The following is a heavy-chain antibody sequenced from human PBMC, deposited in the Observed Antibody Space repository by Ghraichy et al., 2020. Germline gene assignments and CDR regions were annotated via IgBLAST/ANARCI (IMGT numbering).Heavy chain of an antibody. CDR2: INHSGST. V-gene: IGHV4-34*01. CDR3: ARLKNLVPGIIGLAGPFDI. D-gene: IGHD1-14*01. CDR1: GGSFSGYS. J-gene: IGHJ3*02. Sequence: SETLSLTCAVSGGSFSGYSWNWIRQPPGKGLEWIGEINHSGSTNYNPSLKSRLSISLDTSKNQLFLRLSSVTAADTAVYYCARLKNLVPGIIGLAGPFDIWGQGTLVIVSS.